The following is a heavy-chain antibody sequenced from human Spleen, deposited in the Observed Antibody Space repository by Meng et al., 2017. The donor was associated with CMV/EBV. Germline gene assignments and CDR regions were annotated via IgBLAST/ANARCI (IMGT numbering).Heavy chain of an antibody. J-gene: IGHJ4*02. CDR3: ARDPGNSGYDRGDY. Sequence: SGCSIRSGDYYWSWIRQPPEKGLEWIGYIYYSGNTYYKSSLKSRVTISVDTFKNQFSLKLSSVTAADTAVYYCARDPGNSGYDRGDYWGQGMLVTVSS. CDR1: GCSIRSGDYY. V-gene: IGHV4-30-4*08. CDR2: IYYSGNT. D-gene: IGHD5-12*01.